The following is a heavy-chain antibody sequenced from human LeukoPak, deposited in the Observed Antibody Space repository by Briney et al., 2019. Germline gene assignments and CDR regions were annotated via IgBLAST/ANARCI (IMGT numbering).Heavy chain of an antibody. D-gene: IGHD5-18*01. Sequence: LSLTCAVSGGSISSSNWWSWVRQAPGKGLEWVALISHDGSNEFHADSVKGRFTISRDNSKNTLYLQMNSLRAEDTAVYYCARDVGYRYGYAEPWGQGTLVTVSS. V-gene: IGHV3-30*03. CDR2: ISHDGSNE. J-gene: IGHJ5*02. CDR1: GGSISSSN. CDR3: ARDVGYRYGYAEP.